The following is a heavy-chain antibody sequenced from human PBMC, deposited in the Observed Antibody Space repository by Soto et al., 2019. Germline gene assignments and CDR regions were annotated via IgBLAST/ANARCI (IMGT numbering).Heavy chain of an antibody. Sequence: PGGSLRLSCAAPGFTFSSYAMSWVRQAPGKGLEWVSAISGSGGSTYYADSVKGRFTISRDNSKNTLYLQMNSLRAEDTAVYYCAKRRLLGYDSSGYYYDYWGQGTLVTVSS. CDR1: GFTFSSYA. CDR2: ISGSGGST. J-gene: IGHJ4*02. D-gene: IGHD3-22*01. CDR3: AKRRLLGYDSSGYYYDY. V-gene: IGHV3-23*01.